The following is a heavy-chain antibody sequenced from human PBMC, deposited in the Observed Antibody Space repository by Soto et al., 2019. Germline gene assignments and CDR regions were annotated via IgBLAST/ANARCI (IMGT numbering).Heavy chain of an antibody. J-gene: IGHJ4*02. V-gene: IGHV3-23*01. CDR3: AREDRGGPFDY. CDR1: GFTFSAYA. D-gene: IGHD3-16*01. CDR2: MSGTSADT. Sequence: DVHLLESGGGLVQPGGSLRLSCAASGFTFSAYAMHWVRQAPGQGLEWVSSMSGTSADTYYADSVKGRFTVSRDSSKETRYRQLNSLRDEDTAVYFCAREDRGGPFDYWGQGTLVIVSS.